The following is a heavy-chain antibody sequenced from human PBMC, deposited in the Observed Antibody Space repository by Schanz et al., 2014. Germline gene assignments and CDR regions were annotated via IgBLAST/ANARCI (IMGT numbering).Heavy chain of an antibody. CDR1: GFTFSDYY. V-gene: IGHV3-11*05. CDR3: ARGSAASLSRVWFDL. Sequence: QVYLVESGGDLVKPGGSLRLSCAASGFTFSDYYMAWIRQAPGKGLEWVSHISGSSIHKNYADSVKGRFVISRDNARSTLYLQMSSLRDGDTAFYHCARGSAASLSRVWFDLWGQGTLVTVSS. J-gene: IGHJ5*02. D-gene: IGHD6-6*01. CDR2: ISGSSIHK.